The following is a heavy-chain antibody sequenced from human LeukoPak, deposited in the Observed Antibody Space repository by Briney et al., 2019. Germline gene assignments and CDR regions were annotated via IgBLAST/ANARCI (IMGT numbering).Heavy chain of an antibody. J-gene: IGHJ6*03. CDR3: ARDRETTGTGYYMDV. Sequence: ASVKVSCKASGYTFTGYYMHWVRQAPGQGLEWMGWINPNSGGTNYAQKFQGRVTMTRDTSISTAYMELSRLRSDDTAVYYCARDRETTGTGYYMDVWGKGTTVTISS. CDR1: GYTFTGYY. V-gene: IGHV1-2*02. D-gene: IGHD1-1*01. CDR2: INPNSGGT.